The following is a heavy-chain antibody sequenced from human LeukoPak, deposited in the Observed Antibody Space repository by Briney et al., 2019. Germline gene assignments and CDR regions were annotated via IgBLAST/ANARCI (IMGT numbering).Heavy chain of an antibody. V-gene: IGHV1-69*06. J-gene: IGHJ4*02. CDR2: IIPIFDTA. D-gene: IGHD2-8*01. CDR3: ANLADRLSRDY. CDR1: GYTFTSYG. Sequence: SVKVSCKASGYTFTSYGISWVRQAPGQGLEWMGGIIPIFDTAMYAQKFQGRVTITAEKSTSTAYMELSSLRSEDTAVYYRANLADRLSRDYWGQGTLVTVSS.